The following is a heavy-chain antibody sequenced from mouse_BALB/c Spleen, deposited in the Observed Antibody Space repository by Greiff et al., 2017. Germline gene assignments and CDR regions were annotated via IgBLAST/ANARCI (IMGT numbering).Heavy chain of an antibody. CDR3: ARLELGRFDY. CDR1: GYTFTSYW. V-gene: IGHV1-7*01. J-gene: IGHJ2*01. Sequence: QVQLKESGAELAKPGASVKMSCKASGYTFTSYWMHWVKQRPGQGLEWIGYINPSTGYTEYNQKFKDKATLTADKSSSTAYMQLSSLTSEDSAVYYCARLELGRFDYWGQGTTLTVSS. CDR2: INPSTGYT. D-gene: IGHD4-1*01.